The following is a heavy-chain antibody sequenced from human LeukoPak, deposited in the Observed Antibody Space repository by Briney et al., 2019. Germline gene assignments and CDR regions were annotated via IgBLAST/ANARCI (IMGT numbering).Heavy chain of an antibody. Sequence: ASVKVSCKASGGTFSSYAISWVRQAPGQGLEWMGGIIPIFGTANYAQKFQGRVTITADESTSTAYMELSSLRSEDMAVYYCARHEYNWFDPWGQGTLVTVSS. CDR1: GGTFSSYA. CDR2: IIPIFGTA. CDR3: ARHEYNWFDP. V-gene: IGHV1-69*13. J-gene: IGHJ5*02.